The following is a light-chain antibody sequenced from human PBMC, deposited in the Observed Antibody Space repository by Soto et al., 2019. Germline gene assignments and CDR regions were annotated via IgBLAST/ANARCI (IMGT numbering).Light chain of an antibody. Sequence: QLTQSPSTLSGSVGDRVTIPCRASQTISSWLAWYQQKPGKAPKLLSDKASTLKRGVPSRVSGSGSGTEVTLTISSLQPDDVATYYCQHYKRYSEAFGQGTKVDIK. CDR2: KAS. V-gene: IGKV1-5*03. J-gene: IGKJ1*01. CDR1: QTISSW. CDR3: QHYKRYSEA.